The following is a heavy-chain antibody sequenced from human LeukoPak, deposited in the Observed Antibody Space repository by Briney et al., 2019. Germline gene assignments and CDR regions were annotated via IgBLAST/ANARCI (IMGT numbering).Heavy chain of an antibody. CDR1: GGSISNY. CDR3: ARDTPYYDILTGYQRGNAFDI. V-gene: IGHV4-59*01. Sequence: SETLSLTCTVSGGSISNYWSWIRQPPGKGLEWIGYIYYSGSTNYNPSLKSRVTISVDTSKNQFSLKLSSVTAADTAVYYCARDTPYYDILTGYQRGNAFDIWGQGTMVTVSS. J-gene: IGHJ3*02. D-gene: IGHD3-9*01. CDR2: IYYSGST.